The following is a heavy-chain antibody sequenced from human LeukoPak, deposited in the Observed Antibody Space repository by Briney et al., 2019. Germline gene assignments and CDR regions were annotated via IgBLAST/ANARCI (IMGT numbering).Heavy chain of an antibody. D-gene: IGHD3-3*01. J-gene: IGHJ3*02. Sequence: GGSLRLSCTASGFTFGDYAMSWVRQAPGKGLEWVGFIRSKAYGGTTEYAASVKGRFTISRDDSKSIAYLQMNSLKTEDTAVYYCIRAGPYDFWSGYYTVSFAFDIWGQGTMVTVSA. CDR2: IRSKAYGGTT. CDR1: GFTFGDYA. V-gene: IGHV3-49*04. CDR3: IRAGPYDFWSGYYTVSFAFDI.